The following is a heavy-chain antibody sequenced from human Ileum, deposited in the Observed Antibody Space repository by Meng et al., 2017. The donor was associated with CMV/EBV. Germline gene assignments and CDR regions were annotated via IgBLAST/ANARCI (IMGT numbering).Heavy chain of an antibody. CDR3: ARDQMATMTDRWFDP. CDR1: GYTFTSFG. V-gene: IGHV1-18*01. Sequence: ASVKVSCKASGYTFTSFGINWVRQAPGQGLEWMGWISAYNGYTNYAQTLQGRVTMTTDTSTRTAYLELRSLSSDDTAVYYCARDQMATMTDRWFDPWGQGTLVTVSS. J-gene: IGHJ5*02. CDR2: ISAYNGYT. D-gene: IGHD5-24*01.